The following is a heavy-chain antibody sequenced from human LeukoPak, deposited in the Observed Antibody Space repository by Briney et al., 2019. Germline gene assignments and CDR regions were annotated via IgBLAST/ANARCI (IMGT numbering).Heavy chain of an antibody. V-gene: IGHV3-74*01. Sequence: GGSLRLSCVASGLTSSNYWMHWVRQAPGKGLVWVSRINTDGSTTNYADSVKGRFTISRDNAKNTLYLQMNSLRVEDTAVYYCASAGSYRHDYWGQGTLVTVSS. D-gene: IGHD3-16*02. J-gene: IGHJ4*02. CDR2: INTDGSTT. CDR1: GLTSSNYW. CDR3: ASAGSYRHDY.